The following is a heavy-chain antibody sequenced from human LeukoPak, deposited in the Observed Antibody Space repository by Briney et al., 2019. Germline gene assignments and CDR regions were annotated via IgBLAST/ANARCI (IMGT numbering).Heavy chain of an antibody. CDR3: ARMGVTAISIYFDY. CDR2: IYYSGST. J-gene: IGHJ4*02. CDR1: GGSISSYY. V-gene: IGHV4-59*01. Sequence: PSETLSLTCTVSGGSISSYYWSWIRQPPGKGLEWIGYIYYSGSTNYNPSLKSRVTISVDTSKNQFSLKLSSVTAADTAVYYCARMGVTAISIYFDYWGQGTLVTVSS. D-gene: IGHD2-21*02.